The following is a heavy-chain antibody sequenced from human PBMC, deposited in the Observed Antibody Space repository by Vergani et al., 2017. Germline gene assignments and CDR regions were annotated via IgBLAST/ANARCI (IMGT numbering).Heavy chain of an antibody. J-gene: IGHJ4*02. D-gene: IGHD3-10*01. CDR1: GFTFSSYS. CDR2: ISSSSSYI. V-gene: IGHV3-21*02. Sequence: VQLVESAGGVVQPGGSLRLSCAASGFTFSSYSMNWVRQAPGKGLEWVSSISSSSSYIYYADSEKGRFTISRDNAKNSLYLQMNSLRAEDTAVYYCARRATITMVRSLDYWGQGTLVTVSS. CDR3: ARRATITMVRSLDY.